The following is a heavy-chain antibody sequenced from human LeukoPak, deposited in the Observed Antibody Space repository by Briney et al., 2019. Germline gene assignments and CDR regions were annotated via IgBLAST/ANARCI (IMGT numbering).Heavy chain of an antibody. CDR2: MNPDSGNT. V-gene: IGHV1-8*01. Sequence: ASVKVSCKASGYTFTSYDIKWVRQATGQGLEWMGWMNPDSGNTGYAQKFQGRVTMTRNISISTAYMELSSLRSEDTAVYYCARDPESIAVAGTGHSDYWGQGTLVTVSS. D-gene: IGHD6-19*01. J-gene: IGHJ4*02. CDR1: GYTFTSYD. CDR3: ARDPESIAVAGTGHSDY.